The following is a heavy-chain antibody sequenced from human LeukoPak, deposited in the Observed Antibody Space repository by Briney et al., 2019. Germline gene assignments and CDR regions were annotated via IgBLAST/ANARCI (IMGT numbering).Heavy chain of an antibody. D-gene: IGHD3-22*01. Sequence: SETLSLTCTVSGGSIGSSSYYWGWIRQPPGKGLEWIGSIYYSGSTYYNPSLKGRVTISVDTSKNQFSLKLSSVTAADTAVYYCATDSSGYYYFDYWGQGTLVTVSS. CDR1: GGSIGSSSYY. CDR3: ATDSSGYYYFDY. V-gene: IGHV4-39*01. CDR2: IYYSGST. J-gene: IGHJ4*02.